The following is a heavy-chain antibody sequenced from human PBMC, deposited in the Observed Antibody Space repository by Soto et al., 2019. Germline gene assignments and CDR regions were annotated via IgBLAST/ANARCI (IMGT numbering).Heavy chain of an antibody. CDR3: ARHRACNTACDFDH. CDR2: VAYTGTT. CDR1: GDSIDSNGSH. V-gene: IGHV4-39*01. J-gene: IGHJ4*02. D-gene: IGHD2-15*01. Sequence: QLQLRESGPGLERPSETLSLSCFVSGDSIDSNGSHWSWIRQSPGKGLEWIGTVAYTGTTYYPPPLRSRVTVSADKSKNQFSLKLTSVTAADTAVYYCARHRACNTACDFDHWGQGTLVTVSS.